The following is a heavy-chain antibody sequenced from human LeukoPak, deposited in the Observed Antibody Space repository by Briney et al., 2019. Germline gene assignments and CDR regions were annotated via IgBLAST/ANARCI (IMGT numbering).Heavy chain of an antibody. V-gene: IGHV3-21*04. CDR3: APGRTGTIDY. CDR1: GFTFSSYS. D-gene: IGHD1-7*01. CDR2: ISSSSSYI. J-gene: IGHJ4*02. Sequence: PGGSLRLSCAASGFTFSSYSMNWVRQAPGKGLEWVSSISSSSSYIYYADSVKGRFTISRDNAKNSLYLQMSSLRAEDTAVYYCAPGRTGTIDYWGQGTLVTVSS.